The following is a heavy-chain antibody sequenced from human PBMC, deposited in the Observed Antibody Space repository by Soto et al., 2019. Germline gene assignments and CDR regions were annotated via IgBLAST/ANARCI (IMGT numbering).Heavy chain of an antibody. Sequence: GGSLRLSCAASGFTVSSNYMSWVRQAPGKGLEWVSVIYSGGNTYYADSVKGRFTISRDNSKNTLYLQMNSLRAEDTAVYYCAKGGGCSGGSCPNWFDPWGQGTLVTVSS. V-gene: IGHV3-66*01. D-gene: IGHD2-15*01. CDR2: IYSGGNT. J-gene: IGHJ5*02. CDR3: AKGGGCSGGSCPNWFDP. CDR1: GFTVSSNY.